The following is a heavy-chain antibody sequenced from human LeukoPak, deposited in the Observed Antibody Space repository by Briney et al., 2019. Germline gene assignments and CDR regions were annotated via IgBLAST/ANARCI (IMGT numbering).Heavy chain of an antibody. D-gene: IGHD6-13*01. CDR3: AKDTPDSSSR. V-gene: IGHV3-30*02. CDR2: IRYGGSNK. J-gene: IGHJ4*02. Sequence: GGSLRLSCAASGFTFSSYGMHWVRQAPGKGLEWVAFIRYGGSNKYYADSVKGRFTISRDNSKNTLYLQMNSLRAEDTAVYYCAKDTPDSSSRWGQGTLVTVSS. CDR1: GFTFSSYG.